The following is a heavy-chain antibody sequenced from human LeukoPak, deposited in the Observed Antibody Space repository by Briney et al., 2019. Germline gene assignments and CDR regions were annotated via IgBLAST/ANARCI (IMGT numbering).Heavy chain of an antibody. CDR1: GLTGSHNY. Sequence: GGSLRLSCAASGLTGSHNYVSWVRQAPGKGLEWVSAIHTSGDTCYADSVKGRFTISRDTSKDTLYLQINSLRVEDTAVYYCIVFGDSNHWGQGTLVTVSS. CDR2: IHTSGDT. CDR3: IVFGDSNH. J-gene: IGHJ5*02. V-gene: IGHV3-53*01. D-gene: IGHD4-17*01.